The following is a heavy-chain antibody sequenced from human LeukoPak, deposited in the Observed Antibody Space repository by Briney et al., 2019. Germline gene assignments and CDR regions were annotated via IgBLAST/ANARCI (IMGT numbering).Heavy chain of an antibody. CDR1: GFTFSDYY. J-gene: IGHJ4*02. D-gene: IGHD5-18*01. CDR2: ISSSGSTI. Sequence: GGSLRLSCAASGFTFSDYYMSWIRQAPGKGLEWVSYISSSGSTIYNADSVKGRFTISRDNAKNSLYLQMNSLRAEDTAVYYCARVAAMVKGALKYYFDYWGQGTLVTVSS. CDR3: ARVAAMVKGALKYYFDY. V-gene: IGHV3-11*04.